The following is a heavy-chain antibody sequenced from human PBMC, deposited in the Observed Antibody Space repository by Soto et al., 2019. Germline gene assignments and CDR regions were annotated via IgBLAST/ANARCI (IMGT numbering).Heavy chain of an antibody. D-gene: IGHD6-13*01. J-gene: IGHJ4*02. CDR1: GVTIRGYY. CDR3: ASGTLSTIAAPDS. CDR2: IYYTGGT. V-gene: IGHV4-59*01. Sequence: SSETLSLTGNVSGVTIRGYYWNWIRQPPGKTLEWIGSIYYTGGTNYNPSLKSRVTISVDTSKNHFSVKLNSLTAADTAVYYCASGTLSTIAAPDSWGQGTLVTVSS.